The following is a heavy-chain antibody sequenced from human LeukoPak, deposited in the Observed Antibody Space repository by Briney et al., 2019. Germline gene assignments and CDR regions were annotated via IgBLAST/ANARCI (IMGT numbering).Heavy chain of an antibody. D-gene: IGHD6-13*01. CDR3: ARATYSSSWYRVPDY. V-gene: IGHV1-3*01. J-gene: IGHJ4*02. CDR1: GYTFTSYA. CDR2: INAGNGNT. Sequence: GASVKVSCKASGYTFTSYAMHWVRQAPGQSLEWMGWINAGNGNTKYSQKFQGRVTITRDTSASTAYMELSSLRSEDTAVYYCARATYSSSWYRVPDYWGQGTLVTVSS.